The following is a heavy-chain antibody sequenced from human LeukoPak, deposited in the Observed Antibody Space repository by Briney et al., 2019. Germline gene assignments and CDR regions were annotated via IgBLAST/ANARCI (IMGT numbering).Heavy chain of an antibody. J-gene: IGHJ4*02. D-gene: IGHD3-10*01. CDR1: GFSFTNTW. Sequence: GGSLRLSCAASGFSFTNTWMSWVRQAPGRGLEWVGRIKSNPDGGATVYSAPVEGRFTISRDDSKNTLYLQLDSLKAEDTAVNYCATDAFLLFGEFAHWGQGTLVTVSS. CDR3: ATDAFLLFGEFAH. CDR2: IKSNPDGGAT. V-gene: IGHV3-15*01.